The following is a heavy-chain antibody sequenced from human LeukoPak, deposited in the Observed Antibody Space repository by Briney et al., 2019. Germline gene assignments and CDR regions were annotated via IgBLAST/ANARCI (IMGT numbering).Heavy chain of an antibody. D-gene: IGHD3-22*01. CDR1: GFTFSTYS. CDR2: ISSSSRYI. Sequence: GGSLRLSCATSGFTFSTYSMNWVRQAPGKGLEWVSSISSSSRYIYFADSVKGRFTISRDNAKNSLYLQMNSLRAEDTAVYYCARRYYDNFDYWGQGTLVTVSS. V-gene: IGHV3-21*01. J-gene: IGHJ4*02. CDR3: ARRYYDNFDY.